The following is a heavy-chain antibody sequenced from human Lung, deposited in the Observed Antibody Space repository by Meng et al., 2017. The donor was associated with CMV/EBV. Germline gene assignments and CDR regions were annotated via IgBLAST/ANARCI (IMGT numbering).Heavy chain of an antibody. V-gene: IGHV1-2*02. D-gene: IGHD7-27*01. CDR3: ARDNNWGPDY. CDR2: IHPHRGDT. Sequence: SXXVSCKASGYTFTAHYFHWVRQAPGQGLEWMGWIHPHRGDTNYAQQFQGRVTLTRDTSINTGYMELTRLTSDDTAVYYCARDNNWGPDYWGQGTLFTVSS. CDR1: GYTFTAHY. J-gene: IGHJ4*02.